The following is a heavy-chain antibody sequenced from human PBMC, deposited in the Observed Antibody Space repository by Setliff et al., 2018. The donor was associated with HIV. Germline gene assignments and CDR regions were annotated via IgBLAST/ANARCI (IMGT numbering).Heavy chain of an antibody. V-gene: IGHV3-48*03. CDR2: IRSSGSPI. D-gene: IGHD6-6*01. CDR3: ARDGIAARWALDY. Sequence: GGSLRLSCAASGFTFSNYEMNWVRQAPGKGLEWVSYIRSSGSPIYYADSVKGRFTISRDNAKNSLYLQMNSLRVEDTAVYYCARDGIAARWALDYWGQGIVVTVSS. CDR1: GFTFSNYE. J-gene: IGHJ4*02.